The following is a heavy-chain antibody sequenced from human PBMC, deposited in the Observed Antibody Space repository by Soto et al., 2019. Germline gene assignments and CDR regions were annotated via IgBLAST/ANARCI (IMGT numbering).Heavy chain of an antibody. CDR1: GFAFSNYS. D-gene: IGHD2-2*01. J-gene: IGHJ4*02. CDR3: ARMTSRISTGR. Sequence: PGGSLRLSCVASGFAFSNYSMNWVRQAPGKGLEWVSYIRSSGSPTYYAGSVKGRFTISRDNAKKSLYLQMNSLRAEDTAVYYCARMTSRISTGRWGQGTLVTVSS. CDR2: IRSSGSPT. V-gene: IGHV3-48*01.